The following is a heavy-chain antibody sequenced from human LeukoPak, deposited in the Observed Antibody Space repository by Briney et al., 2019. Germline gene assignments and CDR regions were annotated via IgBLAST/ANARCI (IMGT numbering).Heavy chain of an antibody. Sequence: SETLSLTCTVSGGSISSGSYYWSWIRQPAGKGLEWIGRIYTSGSTSYNPSLKSRVTISVDTSKNQFSLKLSSVTAADTAVYYCARAIVVTNGFDPWGQGTLVTVSS. J-gene: IGHJ5*02. CDR3: ARAIVVTNGFDP. CDR1: GGSISSGSYY. D-gene: IGHD5-12*01. V-gene: IGHV4-61*02. CDR2: IYTSGST.